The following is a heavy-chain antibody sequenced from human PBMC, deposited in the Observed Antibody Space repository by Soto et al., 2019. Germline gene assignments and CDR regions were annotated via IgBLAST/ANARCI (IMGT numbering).Heavy chain of an antibody. CDR1: GGSISSYY. J-gene: IGHJ4*02. V-gene: IGHV4-59*08. Sequence: SETLSLTCTVSGGSISSYYWSWIRQPPGKGLEWIGYIYYSGSTNYNPSLKSRVTISVDTSKNQFSLRLSSVTAADTAVYYCARLRYTPSYIDYWGQGTLVTVSS. CDR3: ARLRYTPSYIDY. D-gene: IGHD1-1*01. CDR2: IYYSGST.